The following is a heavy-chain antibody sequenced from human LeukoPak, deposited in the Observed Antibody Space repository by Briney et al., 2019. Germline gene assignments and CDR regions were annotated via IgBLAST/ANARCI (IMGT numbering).Heavy chain of an antibody. V-gene: IGHV3-23*01. J-gene: IGHJ4*02. Sequence: GGSLRLSCAASGFTFSSYAMSWVRQAPGKGLEWVSAISGSGGSTYYADSVKGRFTISRDNSKNSLYLQMNSLRAEDTAVYYCAKDLRATGLLGSGSDYWGQGTLVTVSS. CDR1: GFTFSSYA. D-gene: IGHD2-15*01. CDR3: AKDLRATGLLGSGSDY. CDR2: ISGSGGST.